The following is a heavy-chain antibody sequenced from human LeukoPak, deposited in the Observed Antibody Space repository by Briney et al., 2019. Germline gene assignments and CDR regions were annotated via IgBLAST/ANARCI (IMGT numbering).Heavy chain of an antibody. J-gene: IGHJ4*02. CDR1: GFTFSSYS. D-gene: IGHD2-21*01. Sequence: GGSLRLSCAASGFTFSSYSMNWVRQASGKGLEWVSYISSSSSTIYYADSVKGRFTISRDNAKSSLYLQMNSLRDEDTAVYYCARVWQDYSGVDYWGQGTLVTVSS. CDR2: ISSSSSTI. CDR3: ARVWQDYSGVDY. V-gene: IGHV3-48*02.